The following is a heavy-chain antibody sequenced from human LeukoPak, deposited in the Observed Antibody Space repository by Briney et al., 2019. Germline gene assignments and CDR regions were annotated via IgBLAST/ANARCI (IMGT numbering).Heavy chain of an antibody. V-gene: IGHV3-7*01. J-gene: IGHJ4*02. D-gene: IGHD6-19*01. CDR3: ARDDSSGWLTIDY. Sequence: GGSLRLSCTASGIMFSGYWMSWVRQAPGKGLEWVANIKQHGTEKYYVDSVKGRFTISRDDAKKSVYLQMNSLRAEDTAVYYCARDDSSGWLTIDYWGQGTLVTVSS. CDR1: GIMFSGYW. CDR2: IKQHGTEK.